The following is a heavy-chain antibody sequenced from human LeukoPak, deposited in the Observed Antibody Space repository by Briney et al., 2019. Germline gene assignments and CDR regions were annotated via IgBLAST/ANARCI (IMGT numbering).Heavy chain of an antibody. V-gene: IGHV4-4*02. J-gene: IGHJ4*02. CDR2: VHLSGRT. CDR3: AREGGPYRPLDY. Sequence: SETLSLTCTVSPDSTTSNFWSWVRQPPGKGLEWIGEVHLSGRTNYNPSLESRVTMSVDMSENHISLKLTSVTAADTAVYYCAREGGPYRPLDYSGQGTLVTVSS. CDR1: PDSTTSNF.